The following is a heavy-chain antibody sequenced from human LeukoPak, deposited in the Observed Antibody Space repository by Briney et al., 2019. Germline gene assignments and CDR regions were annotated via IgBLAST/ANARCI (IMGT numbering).Heavy chain of an antibody. CDR1: GFTFSSYW. CDR2: IKKDGSEK. Sequence: GGSLRLSCAASGFTFSSYWMSWVRQAPGKGLEWVANIKKDGSEKYYVDSVKGRFTISRDNAKTSLYLQMNSLRAEDTAVYYCAKGFPAAAAGISDYWGQGTLVTVSS. J-gene: IGHJ4*02. V-gene: IGHV3-7*03. D-gene: IGHD6-13*01. CDR3: AKGFPAAAAGISDY.